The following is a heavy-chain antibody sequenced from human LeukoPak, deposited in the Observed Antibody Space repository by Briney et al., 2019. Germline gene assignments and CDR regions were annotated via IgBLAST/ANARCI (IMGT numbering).Heavy chain of an antibody. CDR1: GYTFTSYD. CDR3: ARAERPNWNPHDAFDI. V-gene: IGHV1-8*01. J-gene: IGHJ3*02. D-gene: IGHD1-1*01. Sequence: ASVKVSCETSGYTFTSYDINWVRQATGQGLEWMGYMNPNNDNTGYAQKFQGRVTMTRNTSISTAYMELSSLRSEDTAVYYCARAERPNWNPHDAFDIWGQGTMVTVSS. CDR2: MNPNNDNT.